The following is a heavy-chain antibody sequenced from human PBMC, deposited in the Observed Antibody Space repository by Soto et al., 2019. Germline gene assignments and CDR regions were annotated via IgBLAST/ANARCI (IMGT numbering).Heavy chain of an antibody. CDR1: GYTFTSYD. J-gene: IGHJ4*02. CDR3: ARVGFEYSSSSDYFDY. Sequence: ASVKVSCKASGYTFTSYDINWVRQATGQGLEWMGWMNPNSGNTGYAQKFQGRVTITADESTSTAYMELSSLRSEDTAVYYCARVGFEYSSSSDYFDYWGQGTLVTVSS. D-gene: IGHD6-6*01. CDR2: MNPNSGNT. V-gene: IGHV1-8*01.